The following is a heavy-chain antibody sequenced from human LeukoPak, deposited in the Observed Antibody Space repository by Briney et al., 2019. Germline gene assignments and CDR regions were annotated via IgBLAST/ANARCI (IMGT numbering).Heavy chain of an antibody. CDR2: IYYSGST. CDR3: AREFLEYSSGWPYYFDY. Sequence: PSETLSLTCTVSGGSISSYYWSWIRQPPGKGLEWIGYIYYSGSTNYNPSLKSRVTISVDTSKTQFSLKLSSVPAADTAVYYCAREFLEYSSGWPYYFDYWGQGTLVTVSS. J-gene: IGHJ4*02. CDR1: GGSISSYY. D-gene: IGHD6-19*01. V-gene: IGHV4-59*12.